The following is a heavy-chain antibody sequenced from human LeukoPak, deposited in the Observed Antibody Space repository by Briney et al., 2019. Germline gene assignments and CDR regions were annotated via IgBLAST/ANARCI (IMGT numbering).Heavy chain of an antibody. V-gene: IGHV3-30*18. J-gene: IGHJ4*02. D-gene: IGHD3-9*01. CDR3: ANADDILTGYAAY. CDR1: GFTLSSYG. Sequence: GGSLRLSCAASGFTLSSYGMHWVRQAPGKGLEWVAVISYDGSNKYYADSVKGRFTISRDNSKNTLYLQMNSLRAEDTAVYYCANADDILTGYAAYWGQGTLVTVSS. CDR2: ISYDGSNK.